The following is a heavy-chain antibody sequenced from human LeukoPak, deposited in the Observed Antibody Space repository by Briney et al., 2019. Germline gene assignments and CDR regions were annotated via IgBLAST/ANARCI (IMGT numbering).Heavy chain of an antibody. Sequence: SETLSLTCTVSGGSINSTSNYWGWIRQPPGKGLEWIGSIYYSGSTSYNPSLKSRVTISVDTSKNQFSLKLSSVTAADTAVYYCARELPYGMDVWGQGTTVTVSS. CDR3: ARELPYGMDV. J-gene: IGHJ6*02. CDR1: GGSINSTSNY. V-gene: IGHV4-39*07. CDR2: IYYSGST.